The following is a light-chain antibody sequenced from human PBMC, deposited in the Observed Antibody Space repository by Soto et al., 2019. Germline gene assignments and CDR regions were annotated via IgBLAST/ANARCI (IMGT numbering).Light chain of an antibody. CDR2: WAS. V-gene: IGKV4-1*01. CDR3: QQYYTTLALT. CDR1: QSVLYSSNNKNY. Sequence: DIVMTQSPDSLAVSLGERATINCKSSQSVLYSSNNKNYLAWYQQKPGQPPKLLISWASTRESGVPDRFSASGSGTDFTLTISSLXAEDVAVYYCQQYYTTLALTFGGGTKVDIK. J-gene: IGKJ4*01.